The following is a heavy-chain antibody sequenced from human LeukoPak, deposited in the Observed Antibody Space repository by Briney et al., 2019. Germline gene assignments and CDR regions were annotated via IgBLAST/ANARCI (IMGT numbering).Heavy chain of an antibody. V-gene: IGHV3-23*01. J-gene: IGHJ5*02. CDR2: ITGSGANT. Sequence: GGSLRLSCAASGFSFSSYAMTWVRQAPGKGLEWVSAITGSGANTFYADSVKGRFTISRDNSKNTLYLQMNSLRAEDAAVYYCARDFRSGFPNWFDPWGQGALVTVSS. D-gene: IGHD3-3*01. CDR1: GFSFSSYA. CDR3: ARDFRSGFPNWFDP.